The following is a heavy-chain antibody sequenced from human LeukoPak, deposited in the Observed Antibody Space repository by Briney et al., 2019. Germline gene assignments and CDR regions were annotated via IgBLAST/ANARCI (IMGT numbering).Heavy chain of an antibody. CDR1: GFSFSNYD. V-gene: IGHV3-33*06. J-gene: IGHJ3*02. CDR3: AKEKRNLRGARDAFDI. Sequence: GGSLRLSCAASGFSFSNYDMHWVRQAPGKGLEWVALILTDGSNEHYADSVKGRFTISRDNSKNTLDLQMNSLRAEDTATYYCAKEKRNLRGARDAFDIWGQGTMVTVSA. D-gene: IGHD1-26*01. CDR2: ILTDGSNE.